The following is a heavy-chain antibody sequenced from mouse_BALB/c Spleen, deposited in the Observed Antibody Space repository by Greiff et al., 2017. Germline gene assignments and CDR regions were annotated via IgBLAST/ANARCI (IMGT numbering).Heavy chain of an antibody. CDR2: IYPGNGDT. CDR1: GYTFTSYN. CDR3: ARDYDGCAY. D-gene: IGHD2-4*01. V-gene: IGHV1-12*01. J-gene: IGHJ3*01. Sequence: QVQLQQPGAELVKPGASVKMSCKASGYTFTSYNMHWVKQTPGQGLEWIGAIYPGNGDTSYNQKFKGKATLTADKSSSTAYMQLSSLPSEDSAVYYCARDYDGCAYWGQGTLVTVSA.